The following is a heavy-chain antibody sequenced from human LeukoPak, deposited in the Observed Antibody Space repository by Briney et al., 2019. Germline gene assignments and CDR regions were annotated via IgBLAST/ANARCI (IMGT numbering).Heavy chain of an antibody. D-gene: IGHD3-9*01. J-gene: IGHJ6*02. CDR2: IYYSGST. CDR3: ARELTGYFDWLLPYNYGMDV. Sequence: PSQTLSLTCTVSGGSISSGDYYWSWIRQPPGKGLEWIGYIYYSGSTYYNPSLKSRVTISVDTSKNQFSLKLSSVTAADTAVYYCARELTGYFDWLLPYNYGMDVWGQGTTVTVSS. CDR1: GGSISSGDYY. V-gene: IGHV4-30-4*01.